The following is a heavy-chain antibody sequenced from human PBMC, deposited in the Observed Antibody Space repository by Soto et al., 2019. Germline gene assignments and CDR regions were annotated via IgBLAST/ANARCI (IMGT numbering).Heavy chain of an antibody. V-gene: IGHV1-69*12. J-gene: IGHJ6*01. CDR1: GGTFSSYA. D-gene: IGHD2-21*02. CDR2: IIPIFGTA. CDR3: ASHGGGDCYSRSPPYYDYGMDV. Sequence: QVQLVQSGAEVKKPGSSVKVSCKASGGTFSSYAISWVRQAPGQGLEWMGGIIPIFGTADYAQKFQGRATITAXXXTXXGDMELSSLRSEDTAVYYCASHGGGDCYSRSPPYYDYGMDVWGQGTTVTVSS.